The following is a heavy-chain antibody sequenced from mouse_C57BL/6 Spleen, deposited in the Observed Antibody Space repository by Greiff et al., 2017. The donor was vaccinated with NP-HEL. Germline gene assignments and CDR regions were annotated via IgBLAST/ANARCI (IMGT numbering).Heavy chain of an antibody. Sequence: VQLQQPGAELVRPGSSVKLSCKASGYTFTSYWMDWVKQRPGQGLEWIGNIYPSDSETHYNQKFKDKATLTVDKSSSTAYMHLSSLTSEDAAVYYCARRGLGRYFDVWGTGTTVTVSS. J-gene: IGHJ1*03. CDR3: ARRGLGRYFDV. CDR2: IYPSDSET. D-gene: IGHD4-1*01. V-gene: IGHV1-61*01. CDR1: GYTFTSYW.